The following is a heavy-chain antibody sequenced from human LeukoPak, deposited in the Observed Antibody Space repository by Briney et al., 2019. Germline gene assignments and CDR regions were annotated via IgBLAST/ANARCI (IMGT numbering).Heavy chain of an antibody. V-gene: IGHV3-23*01. CDR1: GFTFSSYA. CDR3: TRLTGDY. Sequence: PGGSLRLSCAASGFTFSSYAMSWVRQAPGKGLEWVSAISGSGGSTYYADSVKGRFTISRDNSKNTLYLQMDSLKTEDTAVYYCTRLTGDYWGQGTLVTVSS. D-gene: IGHD2-8*02. J-gene: IGHJ4*02. CDR2: ISGSGGST.